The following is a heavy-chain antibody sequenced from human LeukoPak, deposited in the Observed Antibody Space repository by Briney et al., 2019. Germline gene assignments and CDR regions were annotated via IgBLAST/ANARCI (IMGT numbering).Heavy chain of an antibody. J-gene: IGHJ4*02. CDR1: GYTFTSYY. Sequence: GASVKVSCKASGYTFTSYYIHWVRQAPGQGLEWMGIINPSGGSTSSAQKFQGRVTVTGDTSTSTVYMGLSSLRSEDTAVYYCVRSSVGSGYDFDYWGQGTLVTVSS. CDR2: INPSGGST. CDR3: VRSSVGSGYDFDY. D-gene: IGHD3-22*01. V-gene: IGHV1-46*01.